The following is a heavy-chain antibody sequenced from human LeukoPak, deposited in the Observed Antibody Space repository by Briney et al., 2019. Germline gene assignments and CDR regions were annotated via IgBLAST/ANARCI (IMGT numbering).Heavy chain of an antibody. V-gene: IGHV4-34*01. CDR2: INHSGST. CDR3: ARVDYVWGSYRYISNFDY. CDR1: GGSFSGYY. Sequence: SETLSLTCAVYGGSFSGYYWSWIRQPPGKGLEWIGEINHSGSTNYNPSLKSRVTISVDTYKNQFSLKLSSVTAADAAVYFCARVDYVWGSYRYISNFDYWGQGTLVTVSS. J-gene: IGHJ4*02. D-gene: IGHD3-16*02.